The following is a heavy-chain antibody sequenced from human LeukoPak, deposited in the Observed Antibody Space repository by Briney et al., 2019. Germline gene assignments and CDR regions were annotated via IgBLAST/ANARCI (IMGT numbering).Heavy chain of an antibody. D-gene: IGHD6-13*01. V-gene: IGHV4-61*01. CDR2: IYYSGGT. CDR3: ARHLEYISSWKGYYFDY. J-gene: IGHJ4*02. CDR1: GGSVSSGSYY. Sequence: PSETLSLTCTVSGGSVSSGSYYWSWIRQPPGKGLEWIGYIYYSGGTNYYPSLKSRVTISVDTSKNQFSLKLSSVTAADTAVYYCARHLEYISSWKGYYFDYWGQGTLVTVSS.